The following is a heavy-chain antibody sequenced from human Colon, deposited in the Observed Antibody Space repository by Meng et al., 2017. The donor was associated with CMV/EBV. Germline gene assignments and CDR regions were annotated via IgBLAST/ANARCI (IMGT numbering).Heavy chain of an antibody. D-gene: IGHD1-14*01. CDR3: ARERRYNELAITGYFDL. Sequence: QVQLVQSGAEVKKPGSSVKVSCKASGGTFSGFTLSWVRQAPGQRPEWVGRIIPIPGVPIYADKFQGRVTITAETSTTTAYLEMNNLRSDDTAVYYCARERRYNELAITGYFDLWGQGTLVTVSS. V-gene: IGHV1-69*04. J-gene: IGHJ4*02. CDR1: GGTFSGFT. CDR2: IIPIPGVP.